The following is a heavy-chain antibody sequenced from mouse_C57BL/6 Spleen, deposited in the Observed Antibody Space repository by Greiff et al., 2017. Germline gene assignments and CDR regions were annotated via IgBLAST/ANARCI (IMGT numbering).Heavy chain of an antibody. CDR3: ARDRSSGYAMDY. D-gene: IGHD3-2*02. Sequence: EVKVVESEGGLVQPGSSMKLSCTASGFTFSDYYMAWVRQVPEKGLEWVANINYDGISTYYLDSLKSRFIISRDNAKNILYLQMSSLKSEDTATYYCARDRSSGYAMDYWGQGTSVTVSS. CDR2: INYDGIST. J-gene: IGHJ4*01. CDR1: GFTFSDYY. V-gene: IGHV5-16*01.